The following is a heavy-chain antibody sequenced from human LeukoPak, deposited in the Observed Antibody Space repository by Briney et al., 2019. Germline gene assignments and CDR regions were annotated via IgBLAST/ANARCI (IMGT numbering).Heavy chain of an antibody. CDR3: ARGTRDGYNYFDY. CDR2: INHSGST. D-gene: IGHD5-24*01. Sequence: SETLSLTCAVYGGSFSGYYWSWIRQPPGKGLEWIGEINHSGSTNYNPSLKSRVTISVDTSKNQFSLKLSSVTAADTAVYCCARGTRDGYNYFDYWGQGTLVTVSS. J-gene: IGHJ4*02. V-gene: IGHV4-34*01. CDR1: GGSFSGYY.